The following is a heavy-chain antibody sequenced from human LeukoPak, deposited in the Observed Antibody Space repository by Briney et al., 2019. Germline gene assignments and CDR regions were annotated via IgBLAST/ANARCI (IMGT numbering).Heavy chain of an antibody. J-gene: IGHJ4*02. CDR1: GFTFSNAW. Sequence: GGSLRLSCAASGFTFSNAWMSWVRQAPGKGLEWVGRIKSKTDGGTTDYAAPVKGRFTISRDDSKNTLYLQMNSLRIEDTAVYYCARALGSSWDSSLDSWGQGTLVPVSS. V-gene: IGHV3-15*01. CDR2: IKSKTDGGTT. D-gene: IGHD6-13*01. CDR3: ARALGSSWDSSLDS.